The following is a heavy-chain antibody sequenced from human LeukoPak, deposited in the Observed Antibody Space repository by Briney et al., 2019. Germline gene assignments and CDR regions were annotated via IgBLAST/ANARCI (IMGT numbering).Heavy chain of an antibody. CDR3: ARDRRHSYGKYFDP. Sequence: SETLSLTCSLSGDTLSTYYWNWIRQTPGRGLEWIGHISLGNTEYNPSLKSRVTISVDTSKNEFYLRLTSVTAADTALYFCARDRRHSYGKYFDPWSQGTLVSVSS. CDR2: ISLGNT. J-gene: IGHJ4*02. CDR1: GDTLSTYY. V-gene: IGHV4-59*12. D-gene: IGHD5-18*01.